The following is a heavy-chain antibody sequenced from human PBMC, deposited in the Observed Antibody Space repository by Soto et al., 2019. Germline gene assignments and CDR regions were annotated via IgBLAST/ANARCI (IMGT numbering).Heavy chain of an antibody. CDR3: GGLYYYNGMDF. CDR2: INHSGST. J-gene: IGHJ6*02. CDR1: GGSFSGYY. Sequence: SETLSLTCAVYGGSFSGYYWSWIRQPPGKGLEWIGEINHSGSTNYNPSLKSRVTISVDTSKNQFSLKLSSVTAADTAVYYCGGLYYYNGMDFRDQATTLTVSS. V-gene: IGHV4-34*01.